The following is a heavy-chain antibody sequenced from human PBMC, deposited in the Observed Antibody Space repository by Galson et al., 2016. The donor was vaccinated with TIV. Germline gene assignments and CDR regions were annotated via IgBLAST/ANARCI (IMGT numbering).Heavy chain of an antibody. CDR3: ARVDKSYHMDV. V-gene: IGHV3-30*03. Sequence: SLRLSCAASGFTFSSYGLHWVRQAPGKGLEWVAFISYDGSDKIYAEALKGRFTISRDKSKNSLYLQMNSLRADDTALYYCARVDKSYHMDVWGKGTTVTVSS. CDR2: ISYDGSDK. J-gene: IGHJ6*03. CDR1: GFTFSSYG. D-gene: IGHD3-16*02.